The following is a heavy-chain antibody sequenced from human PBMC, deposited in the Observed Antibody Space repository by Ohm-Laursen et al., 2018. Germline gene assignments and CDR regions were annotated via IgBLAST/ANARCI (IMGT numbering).Heavy chain of an antibody. D-gene: IGHD5-18*01. V-gene: IGHV3-23*01. CDR2: ISYNSGSNT. CDR1: GFTFSNYA. CDR3: AREGRTQPVDY. Sequence: SLGLSCAASGFTFSNYAMSWVRQAPGKGLEWVSAISYNSGSNTHYADSVKGRFTISRDNSDNTLFLQMNSLRAEDTALYYCAREGRTQPVDYWGQGTLVTVSS. J-gene: IGHJ4*02.